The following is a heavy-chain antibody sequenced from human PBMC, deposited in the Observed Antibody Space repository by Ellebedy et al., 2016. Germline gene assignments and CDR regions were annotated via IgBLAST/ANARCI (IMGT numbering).Heavy chain of an antibody. J-gene: IGHJ4*02. Sequence: GGSLRLSXAASGFTFSTYAIHWVRQAPGKGLEWVAAISNDGRKKYYADSVKGRFTISRDNSKNTLYLEMNSLKTEDTAVFYCARGEGGYFAYWGQGTLVTVSS. CDR2: ISNDGRKK. CDR1: GFTFSTYA. V-gene: IGHV3-30*04. D-gene: IGHD2-15*01. CDR3: ARGEGGYFAY.